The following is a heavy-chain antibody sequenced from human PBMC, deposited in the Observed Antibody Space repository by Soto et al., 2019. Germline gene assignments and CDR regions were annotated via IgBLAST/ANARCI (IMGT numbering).Heavy chain of an antibody. D-gene: IGHD6-6*01. CDR2: INHSGST. J-gene: IGHJ5*02. Sequence: SETLSLTCAVYGGSFSGYYWSWIRQPPGKGLEWIGEINHSGSTNYNPSLKSRVTISVDTSKNQFSLKLSSVTAADTALYYCARGGVAARRGNWFDPWGQGTLVTVSS. CDR3: ARGGVAARRGNWFDP. V-gene: IGHV4-34*01. CDR1: GGSFSGYY.